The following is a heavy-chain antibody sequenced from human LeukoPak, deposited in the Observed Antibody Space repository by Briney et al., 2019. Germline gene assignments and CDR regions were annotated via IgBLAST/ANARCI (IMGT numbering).Heavy chain of an antibody. D-gene: IGHD4-11*01. J-gene: IGHJ4*01. CDR1: GFTFGDYA. Sequence: GGSLRLSCTASGFTFGDYAMSWVRQAPGKGLEWVGFIRSKAYGGTTEYAASVKGRFTISRDDSKSIAYLQMNSLKTEDTAVYYCTILNYSNFSWYFDYWDQGTLVTVSS. CDR2: IRSKAYGGTT. V-gene: IGHV3-49*04. CDR3: TILNYSNFSWYFDY.